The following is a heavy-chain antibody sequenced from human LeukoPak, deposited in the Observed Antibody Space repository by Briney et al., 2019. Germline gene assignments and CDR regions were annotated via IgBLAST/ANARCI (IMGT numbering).Heavy chain of an antibody. J-gene: IGHJ4*02. CDR3: ARPSFASYDSSGYYYFDY. CDR1: GGTLSSYA. Sequence: ASVKVSCKASGGTLSSYAISWVRQAPGQGLEWMGGIIPIFGTANYAQKFQGRVTITADESTSTAYMELSSLRSEDTAVYYCARPSFASYDSSGYYYFDYWGQGTLVTVSS. CDR2: IIPIFGTA. D-gene: IGHD3-22*01. V-gene: IGHV1-69*13.